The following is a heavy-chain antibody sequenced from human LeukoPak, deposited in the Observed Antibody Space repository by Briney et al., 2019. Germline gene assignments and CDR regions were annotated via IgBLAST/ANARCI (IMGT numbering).Heavy chain of an antibody. D-gene: IGHD2-2*02. J-gene: IGHJ4*02. CDR3: AKIIVVLPSTISNPYYFDY. CDR1: GFTFSSYA. V-gene: IGHV3-23*01. CDR2: ISGSGDST. Sequence: GGSLRLSCAASGFTFSSYAMSWVRQAPGKGLEWVSGISGSGDSTYYADSVKGRFTTSRDNSKNTLYLQMNSLRAEDTAVYYCAKIIVVLPSTISNPYYFDYWGQGTLDTVSS.